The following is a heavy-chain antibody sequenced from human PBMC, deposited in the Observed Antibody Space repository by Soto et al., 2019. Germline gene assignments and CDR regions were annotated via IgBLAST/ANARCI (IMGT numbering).Heavy chain of an antibody. V-gene: IGHV1-69*06. Sequence: SGGTIGSSAISWPRQAHGQGLEWMGGIIPIFGTANYAQKFQGRVTITADKSTSTAYMELSSLRSEDTAVYYCARGEEKLVLNYGMDVWGQGTTVTVSS. CDR3: ARGEEKLVLNYGMDV. CDR2: IIPIFGTA. D-gene: IGHD6-13*01. J-gene: IGHJ6*02. CDR1: GGTIGSSA.